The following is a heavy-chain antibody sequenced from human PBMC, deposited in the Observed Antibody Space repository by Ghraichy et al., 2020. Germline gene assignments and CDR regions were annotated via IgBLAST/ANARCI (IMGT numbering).Heavy chain of an antibody. J-gene: IGHJ4*02. Sequence: GGSLRLSCAASGFTFSSYAMHWVRQAPGKGLEWVAVISYDGSNKYYADSVKGRFTISRDNSKNTLYLQMNSLRAEDMAVYYCARGLAGFDWYFDYWGQGTLVTVSS. D-gene: IGHD3-9*01. CDR3: ARGLAGFDWYFDY. V-gene: IGHV3-30-3*01. CDR1: GFTFSSYA. CDR2: ISYDGSNK.